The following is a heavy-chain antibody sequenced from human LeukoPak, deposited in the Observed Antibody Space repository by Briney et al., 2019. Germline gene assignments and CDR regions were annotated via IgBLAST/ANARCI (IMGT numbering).Heavy chain of an antibody. J-gene: IGHJ4*02. Sequence: ASVKVSCKASGYTFADYALHWVRQAPGQSLEWMGWITTGRGETRYSQDFQRRITLTRDKSANTVYMDLSDLTSEDTAVYYCARGGQQWRGGNYFDSWGQGTLVAVSS. V-gene: IGHV1-3*03. CDR3: ARGGQQWRGGNYFDS. D-gene: IGHD6-19*01. CDR2: ITTGRGET. CDR1: GYTFADYA.